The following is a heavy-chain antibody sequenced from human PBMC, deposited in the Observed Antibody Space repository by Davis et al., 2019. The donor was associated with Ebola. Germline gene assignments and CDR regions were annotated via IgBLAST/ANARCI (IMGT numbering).Heavy chain of an antibody. CDR3: TPHYFESNAYYPVDH. Sequence: GESLKISCAASGFTLTNAWMNWVRQASGKGLEWVGRIKTKADIYATAYAASVKGRFTISRDDSKNTAYLQMNSLKTEDTAVYYCTPHYFESNAYYPVDHWGQGTPVTVSS. D-gene: IGHD3-22*01. J-gene: IGHJ4*02. CDR1: GFTLTNAW. CDR2: IKTKADIYAT. V-gene: IGHV3-73*01.